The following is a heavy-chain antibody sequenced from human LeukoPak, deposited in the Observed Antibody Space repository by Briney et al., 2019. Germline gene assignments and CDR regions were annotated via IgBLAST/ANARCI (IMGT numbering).Heavy chain of an antibody. CDR1: GFTFSRYS. V-gene: IGHV3-21*01. CDR3: AREWGGGPMVRGYYGMDV. Sequence: GGSLRLSCSASGFTFSRYSMNWVRQAPGKGLEWVASIGSASIYIDYADSVKGRFTISRDNAKNSLYPQMNSLRAEDTAVYYCAREWGGGPMVRGYYGMDVWGQGTTVTVSS. J-gene: IGHJ6*02. CDR2: IGSASIYI. D-gene: IGHD3-10*01.